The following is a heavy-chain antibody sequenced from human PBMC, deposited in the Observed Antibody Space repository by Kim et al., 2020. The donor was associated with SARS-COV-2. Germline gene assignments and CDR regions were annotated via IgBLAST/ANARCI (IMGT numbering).Heavy chain of an antibody. CDR1: GFTFSTYA. CDR3: ARGKGSSGVGY. D-gene: IGHD6-19*01. V-gene: IGHV3-23*01. CDR2: ISTGGSTT. Sequence: GGSLRLSCVVSGFTFSTYAMSWVRQAPGKGLEWVSSISTGGSTTYYADSVKGRFTISRDNAKNTVDLQMNSLGVEDTALYYCARGKGSSGVGYWGQGTLVTVSS. J-gene: IGHJ4*02.